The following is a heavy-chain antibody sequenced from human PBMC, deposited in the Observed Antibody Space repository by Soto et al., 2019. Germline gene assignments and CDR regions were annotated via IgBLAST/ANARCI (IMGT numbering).Heavy chain of an antibody. CDR3: ARMYYYDSSGSPHFDY. CDR1: GGSISSYY. J-gene: IGHJ4*02. CDR2: IYTSGST. V-gene: IGHV4-4*07. D-gene: IGHD3-22*01. Sequence: QVQLQESGPGLVKPSETLSLTCTVSGGSISSYYWSWIRQPAGKGLEWIGRIYTSGSTNYNPSLKSRVTMSVDTSKNQFSLKLSSVTAADTAVYYCARMYYYDSSGSPHFDYWGQGTLVTVSS.